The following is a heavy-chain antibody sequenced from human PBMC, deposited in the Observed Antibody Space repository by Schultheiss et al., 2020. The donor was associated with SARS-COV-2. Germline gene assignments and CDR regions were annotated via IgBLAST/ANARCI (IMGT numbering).Heavy chain of an antibody. CDR3: ARDRGYSSKDY. J-gene: IGHJ4*02. D-gene: IGHD5-18*01. CDR1: GFTFSSYW. Sequence: GESLKISCAASGFTFSSYWMHWVRQAPGKGLEWVSVIFRGDNTFYADSVRGRFTIFRDSSRNTLSLQMNNMRVDDTGVYYCARDRGYSSKDYWGQGTLVTVSS. V-gene: IGHV3-66*01. CDR2: IFRGDNT.